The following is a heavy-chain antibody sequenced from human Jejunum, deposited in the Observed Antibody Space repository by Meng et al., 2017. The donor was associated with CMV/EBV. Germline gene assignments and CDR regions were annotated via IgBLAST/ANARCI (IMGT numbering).Heavy chain of an antibody. CDR1: GFTFSNAW. D-gene: IGHD3-16*01. V-gene: IGHV3-15*01. CDR2: IKSKSDGGTT. Sequence: EEALGEAGGGLVKPGGSLRLSCEGSGFTFSNAWMSWVRQAPGKGLEWVGRIKSKSDGGTTDYAAPVKGRFPISRDDSKNTLYLQMNNLKTEDTAVFYCTTSPRGNYWGQGTLVTVSS. J-gene: IGHJ4*02. CDR3: TTSPRGNY.